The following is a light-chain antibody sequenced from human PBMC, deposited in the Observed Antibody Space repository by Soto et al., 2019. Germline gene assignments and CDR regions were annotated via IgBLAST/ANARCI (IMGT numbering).Light chain of an antibody. CDR1: QSVSSK. V-gene: IGKV3-15*01. Sequence: ETVMTQSPGTLSVSLGERATLSCRASQSVSSKLAWYQQRPGQAPRLLIYSESTRATGIPDRFSGSGSGTELTLTISRLQSEDFAVYYCHQYNNWPRTFGQGTKVDIK. J-gene: IGKJ1*01. CDR3: HQYNNWPRT. CDR2: SES.